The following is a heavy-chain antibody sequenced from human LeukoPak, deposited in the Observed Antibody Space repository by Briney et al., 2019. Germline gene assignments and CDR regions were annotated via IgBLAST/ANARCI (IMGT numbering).Heavy chain of an antibody. V-gene: IGHV3-73*01. D-gene: IGHD6-13*01. CDR2: IRSKGDNYAT. CDR3: TRIDSSWFRGFDP. J-gene: IGHJ5*02. CDR1: GFTFSGSA. Sequence: GGSLRLSCAASGFTFSGSAMHWVRQAPGKGLEWVGRIRSKGDNYATAYAASVKGRFAISRDDSKNTAYLQMNSLKTEDTAVYYCTRIDSSWFRGFDPWGQGTLVTVSS.